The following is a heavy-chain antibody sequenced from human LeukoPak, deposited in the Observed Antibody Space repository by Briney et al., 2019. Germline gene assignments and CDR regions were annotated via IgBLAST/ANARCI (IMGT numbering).Heavy chain of an antibody. CDR2: IGPYNGHT. J-gene: IGHJ4*02. V-gene: IGHV1-18*01. D-gene: IGHD2-15*01. CDR1: GYTFTSYG. Sequence: GSVKFSSKASGYTFTSYGISCVRQASGHRLEWMGWIGPYNGHTNYAQKLQGRLTVTTDTSTSTAYMELRSLGSDDRAVYYCARVPGDVVIVVTAPDYWGQGPLVSVSS. CDR3: ARVPGDVVIVVTAPDY.